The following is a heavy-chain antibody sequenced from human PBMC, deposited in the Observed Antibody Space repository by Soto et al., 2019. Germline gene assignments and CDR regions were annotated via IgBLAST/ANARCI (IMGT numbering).Heavy chain of an antibody. CDR1: GFNFSRYW. D-gene: IGHD3-10*01. Sequence: PGGSLRLSCTVSGFNFSRYWMNWVRQAPGKGLEWVANSRPDTDDRFHADSVRGRFSISRDNAKKSLFLQMNSLRVDDTAVYYCAREEGTFDYWGQGILVTVSS. V-gene: IGHV3-7*04. CDR2: SRPDTDDR. CDR3: AREEGTFDY. J-gene: IGHJ4*02.